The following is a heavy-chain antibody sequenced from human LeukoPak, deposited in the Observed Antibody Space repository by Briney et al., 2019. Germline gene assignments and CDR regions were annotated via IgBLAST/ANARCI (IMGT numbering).Heavy chain of an antibody. Sequence: GGSLRLSCAASGFTVSSKYMSWVRQAPGKGLEWVSVIYSGGSTYYADSVKGRFTISRDNSKNTLYLQMNSLRAEDTAVYYCAKDFALGDYGGNPDYWGQGTLVTVSS. D-gene: IGHD4-23*01. CDR3: AKDFALGDYGGNPDY. V-gene: IGHV3-53*01. CDR2: IYSGGST. CDR1: GFTVSSKY. J-gene: IGHJ4*02.